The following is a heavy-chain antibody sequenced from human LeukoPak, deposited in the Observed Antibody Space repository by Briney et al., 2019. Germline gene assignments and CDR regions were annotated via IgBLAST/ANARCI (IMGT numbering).Heavy chain of an antibody. D-gene: IGHD6-13*01. V-gene: IGHV4-34*01. Sequence: SETLSLTCAVYGGSFSGYYWSWIRQPPGKGLEWIGEINHSGSTNYNPSLKSRVTISVDTSKNQFSLKLSSVTAADTAVYYCARGRWSSSWPINNWFDPWGQGTLVTASS. CDR3: ARGRWSSSWPINNWFDP. CDR2: INHSGST. J-gene: IGHJ5*02. CDR1: GGSFSGYY.